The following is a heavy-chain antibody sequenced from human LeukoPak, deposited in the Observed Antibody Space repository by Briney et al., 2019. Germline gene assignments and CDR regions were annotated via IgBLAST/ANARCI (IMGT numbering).Heavy chain of an antibody. CDR2: INEDGSTT. CDR3: ARGSSWYDLVVYYFDY. J-gene: IGHJ4*02. CDR1: GFTFSSNW. Sequence: GGSLRLSCAASGFTFSSNWMHWVRQAPGKGLVWVSRINEDGSTTNYADSVKGRSTIFRDNAKNSLYLQMNSLRAEDTAVYYCARGSSWYDLVVYYFDYWGQGTLVTVSS. V-gene: IGHV3-74*01. D-gene: IGHD6-13*01.